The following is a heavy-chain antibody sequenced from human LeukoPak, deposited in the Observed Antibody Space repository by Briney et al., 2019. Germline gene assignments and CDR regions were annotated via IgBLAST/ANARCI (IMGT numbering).Heavy chain of an antibody. Sequence: GGSLRHSCAEPGFTFSSYGMYWVRQAPGKGLGWAAFISVDEINKYSADSVKGRFTISRDNPKNTLYLQMNSLRAEDTALYYCANRFGKDYYDVSGQTYYMDVWGKGTTVTVSS. CDR1: GFTFSSYG. J-gene: IGHJ6*03. D-gene: IGHD3-22*01. CDR3: ANRFGKDYYDVSGQTYYMDV. V-gene: IGHV3-30*02. CDR2: ISVDEINK.